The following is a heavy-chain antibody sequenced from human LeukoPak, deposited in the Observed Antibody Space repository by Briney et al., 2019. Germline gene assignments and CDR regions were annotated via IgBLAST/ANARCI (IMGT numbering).Heavy chain of an antibody. CDR1: GFTFSSYG. CDR3: AKDETPVVPAAPPVFDP. Sequence: GGSLRLSCAASGFTFSSYGMHWVRQAPGKGLEWVAVIWYDGSNKYYADSVKGRFTISRDNSKNTLYLQMNSLRAEDTAVYYCAKDETPVVPAAPPVFDPWGQGTLVTVSS. CDR2: IWYDGSNK. D-gene: IGHD2-2*01. J-gene: IGHJ5*02. V-gene: IGHV3-33*06.